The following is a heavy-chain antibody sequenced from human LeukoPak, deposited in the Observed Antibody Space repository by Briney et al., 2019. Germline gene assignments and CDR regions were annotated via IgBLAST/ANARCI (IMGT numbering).Heavy chain of an antibody. CDR1: GFTFSTFA. CDR2: IFGNGRTT. CDR3: ARGRYDWNDVGYFDY. V-gene: IGHV3-23*01. D-gene: IGHD1-1*01. Sequence: PGGSLRLSCAASGFTFSTFAMSWVRQAPWKGLEWVSAIFGNGRTTYYADSVKGRFTISRDNSKNTLYLQMNSLRAEDTAVYYCARGRYDWNDVGYFDYWGQGTLVSVSS. J-gene: IGHJ4*02.